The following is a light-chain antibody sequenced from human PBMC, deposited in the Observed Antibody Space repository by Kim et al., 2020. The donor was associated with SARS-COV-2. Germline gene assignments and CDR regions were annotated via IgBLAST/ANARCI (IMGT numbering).Light chain of an antibody. CDR3: PQHNSSPYT. CDR1: QGINND. V-gene: IGKV1-17*03. J-gene: IGKJ2*01. Sequence: DIQMTQSPSAMSASVGDRVTITCRASQGINNDLVWYQQAPGEIPKRLIYLASRLPSGIPSRFSGSGSGTEFTLTISSLQPEDFATYFCPQHNSSPYTCGRGTKLEI. CDR2: LAS.